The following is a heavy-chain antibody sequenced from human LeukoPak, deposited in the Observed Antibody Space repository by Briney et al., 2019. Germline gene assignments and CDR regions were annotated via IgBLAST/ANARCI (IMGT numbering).Heavy chain of an antibody. J-gene: IGHJ4*02. CDR1: GGSFRGYY. CDR2: NNNSGNT. Sequence: ETLPPTCAVYGGSFRGYYGRSPPPPPGGGGERIGENNNSGNTDYDPSLKSRVTISVDTSKNQFSLKLSAVTAADTAVYYCARGDRSIAARPLGYWGQGTLVTVSS. CDR3: ARGDRSIAARPLGY. V-gene: IGHV4-34*01. D-gene: IGHD6-6*01.